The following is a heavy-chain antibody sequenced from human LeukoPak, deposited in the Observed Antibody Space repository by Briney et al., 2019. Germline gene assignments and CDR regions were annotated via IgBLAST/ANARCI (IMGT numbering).Heavy chain of an antibody. J-gene: IGHJ4*02. D-gene: IGHD6-19*01. CDR3: AREEFSSGWYEGYYFDY. V-gene: IGHV3-7*01. Sequence: AGGSLRLSCAASGFTFSSYWMSWVRQAPGKGLEWVANIKQDGSEKYYVDSVKGRFTISRDNAKNSLYLQMNSLRAEDTAVYYCAREEFSSGWYEGYYFDYWGQGTLVTVSS. CDR1: GFTFSSYW. CDR2: IKQDGSEK.